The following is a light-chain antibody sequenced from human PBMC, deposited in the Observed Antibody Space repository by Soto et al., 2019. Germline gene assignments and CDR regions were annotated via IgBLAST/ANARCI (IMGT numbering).Light chain of an antibody. CDR1: SSDVGGYNY. V-gene: IGLV2-8*01. J-gene: IGLJ3*02. CDR2: HVT. Sequence: QSALTQPPSASGSPGQSVTISCTGTSSDVGGYNYVSWYQQHPGKVPKLMIYHVTNRPSGIADRFSGSKSGNTASLTISGHQPEDEADYYCSSFTSVHSGVFGGVTKLTVL. CDR3: SSFTSVHSGV.